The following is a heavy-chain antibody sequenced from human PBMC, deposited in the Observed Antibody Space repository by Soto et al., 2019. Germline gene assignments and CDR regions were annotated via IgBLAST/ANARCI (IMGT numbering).Heavy chain of an antibody. CDR1: GDSVSNKSAA. D-gene: IGHD6-13*01. J-gene: IGHJ5*02. CDR2: TYYRSKWYN. V-gene: IGHV6-1*01. Sequence: PSQTLSLTCAISGDSVSNKSAAWNWIRQSPSRGLEWLGRTYYRSKWYNDYAVSVKSRITINPDTSKNQFSLQLDSVTPEDTAVYYCARVYWQQLIHWFDPWGQGTLVTVSS. CDR3: ARVYWQQLIHWFDP.